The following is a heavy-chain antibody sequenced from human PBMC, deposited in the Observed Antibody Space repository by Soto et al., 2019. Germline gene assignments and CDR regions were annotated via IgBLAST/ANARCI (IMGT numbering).Heavy chain of an antibody. CDR2: INHSGST. J-gene: IGHJ5*02. Sequence: PSETLSLTCAVYGGSFSGYYWSWIRQPPGKGLEWIGEINHSGSTNYNPSLKSRVTISVDTSKNQFSLKLSSVTAADTAVYYCARGQKLGYCSGGSCYLSWFDPWRQGPLVT. D-gene: IGHD2-15*01. CDR1: GGSFSGYY. CDR3: ARGQKLGYCSGGSCYLSWFDP. V-gene: IGHV4-34*01.